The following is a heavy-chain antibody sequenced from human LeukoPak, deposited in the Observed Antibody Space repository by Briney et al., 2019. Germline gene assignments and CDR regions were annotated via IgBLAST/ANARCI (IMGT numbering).Heavy chain of an antibody. CDR2: ISGSGGST. Sequence: GGSLRLSCAASGFTFSSYAMSWVRQAPGKGLEWVSAISGSGGSTYYADSVKGRFTISRDNSKNTLYLQMNSLRAEDTAVYYCAKDDSGDDYGDYACLDYWGQGTLVTVSS. CDR1: GFTFSSYA. J-gene: IGHJ4*02. D-gene: IGHD4-17*01. CDR3: AKDDSGDDYGDYACLDY. V-gene: IGHV3-23*01.